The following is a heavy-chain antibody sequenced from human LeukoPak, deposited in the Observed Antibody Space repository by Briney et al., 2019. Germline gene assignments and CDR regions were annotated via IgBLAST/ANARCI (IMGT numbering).Heavy chain of an antibody. Sequence: PGGSLRLSCAASGLTFSSYAMHWVRQAPGKGLEWVAVISYDGSSKYYADSVQGRFTISRENSKNTLYLQMNSAIPENTTVYYCGRAVHYYGNSGPDYWGQGTMVIVSS. CDR1: GLTFSSYA. CDR3: GRAVHYYGNSGPDY. V-gene: IGHV3-30-3*01. D-gene: IGHD3-22*01. J-gene: IGHJ4*02. CDR2: ISYDGSSK.